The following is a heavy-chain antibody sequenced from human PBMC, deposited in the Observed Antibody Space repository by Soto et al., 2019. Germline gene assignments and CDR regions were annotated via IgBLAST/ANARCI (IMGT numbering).Heavy chain of an antibody. CDR2: IFYDGYT. CDR1: GDSISGSPYF. CDR3: ARLQAAVPHY. D-gene: IGHD6-13*01. V-gene: IGHV4-39*01. J-gene: IGHJ4*02. Sequence: QLQLQESGPGLVKPSETLSLTCTVSGDSISGSPYFWGWIRQPPGKGLEWIASIFYDGYTYYTPSRKSRAIISVDTSKNQFSPKLTSVAAADTAIYFCARLQAAVPHYWGQGTLVIVSS.